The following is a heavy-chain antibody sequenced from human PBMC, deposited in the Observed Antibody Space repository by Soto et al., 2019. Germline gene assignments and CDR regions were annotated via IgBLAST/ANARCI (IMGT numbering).Heavy chain of an antibody. V-gene: IGHV3-30-3*01. CDR3: ARSIAVAGTPEFDY. Sequence: QVQLVESGGGVVQPGRSLRLSCAASGFTFSSFTMHWVRQAPGKGLEWVAVISYDDGTNKDYADSVKGRFTISRDNPKNTLYLQMHSLRAEDTAVYYCARSIAVAGTPEFDYWGQGTLVTVSS. CDR2: ISYDDGTNK. D-gene: IGHD6-19*01. J-gene: IGHJ4*02. CDR1: GFTFSSFT.